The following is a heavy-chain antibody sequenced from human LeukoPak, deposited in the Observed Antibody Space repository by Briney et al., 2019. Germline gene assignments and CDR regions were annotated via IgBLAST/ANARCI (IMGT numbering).Heavy chain of an antibody. D-gene: IGHD4-23*01. J-gene: IGHJ6*03. CDR3: ARDGDGGNANYYYYMDV. Sequence: SQTPSLTCTVSGGSISSGGYYWSWIRQHPGNGLEWIGYIYYSGSTYYNPSLKSRVTISVDTSKNQFFLKLSSVTAADTAVYYCARDGDGGNANYYYYMDVWGKGTTVTVSS. CDR1: GGSISSGGYY. V-gene: IGHV4-31*03. CDR2: IYYSGST.